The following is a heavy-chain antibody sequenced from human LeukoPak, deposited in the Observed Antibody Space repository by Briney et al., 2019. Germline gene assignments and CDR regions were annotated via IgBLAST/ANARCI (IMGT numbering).Heavy chain of an antibody. CDR1: GFTFSSYE. Sequence: HPGGSLRLSCAASGFTFSSYEMNWVRQAPGKGLEWVSYISSSGSTIYYADSVKGRFTISRDNAKNSLYLQMNSLRAEDTAVYYCARAGVYYYGSGGIYYFDYWGQGTLVTVSS. D-gene: IGHD3-10*01. CDR3: ARAGVYYYGSGGIYYFDY. V-gene: IGHV3-48*03. CDR2: ISSSGSTI. J-gene: IGHJ4*02.